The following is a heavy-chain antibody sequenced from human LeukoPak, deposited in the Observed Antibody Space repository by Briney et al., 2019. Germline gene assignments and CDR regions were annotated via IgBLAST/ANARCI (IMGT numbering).Heavy chain of an antibody. CDR3: APEGETGDRDGYFDF. J-gene: IGHJ4*02. V-gene: IGHV3-30*02. Sequence: QPGGSLRLSCAASGFAFTNYAMHWVRQAPGKGLEWVAFIRYDGSLTYYLGSVKGRFTISRDNSKNTLYLQMDSLRAEDTAVYYCAPEGETGDRDGYFDFWGQGTLVTVSS. CDR1: GFAFTNYA. CDR2: IRYDGSLT. D-gene: IGHD2-21*02.